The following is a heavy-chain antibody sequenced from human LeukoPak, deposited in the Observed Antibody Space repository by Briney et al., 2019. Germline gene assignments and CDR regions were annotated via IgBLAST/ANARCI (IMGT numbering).Heavy chain of an antibody. Sequence: KPSETLSLTCTVSGGSISSYYWSWIRQPPGKGLEWIGYIYYSGRTNYNPSLKSRVTISVDTSQNQFSLKLSSVTAADTAVYYCARRAPYSYEWSTLDYWGQGTLVTVSS. CDR2: IYYSGRT. CDR1: GGSISSYY. V-gene: IGHV4-59*08. CDR3: ARRAPYSYEWSTLDY. D-gene: IGHD5-18*01. J-gene: IGHJ4*02.